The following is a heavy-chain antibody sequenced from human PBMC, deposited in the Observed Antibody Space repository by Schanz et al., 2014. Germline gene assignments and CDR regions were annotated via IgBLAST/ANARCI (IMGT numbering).Heavy chain of an antibody. CDR3: AKDFFIGVGRGVNISHDAIDM. J-gene: IGHJ3*02. CDR1: GFTFSSYT. D-gene: IGHD3-10*01. V-gene: IGHV3-23*01. Sequence: EVQLLESGGGLVRPGGSLRLSSSASGFTFSSYTINWVRQAPGQGLLWVSAISGSGGSTVYADSVKGRVTISRDNANITVVLQMNSLRAEDTAVYYYAKDFFIGVGRGVNISHDAIDMWGQGTKVTVSS. CDR2: ISGSGGST.